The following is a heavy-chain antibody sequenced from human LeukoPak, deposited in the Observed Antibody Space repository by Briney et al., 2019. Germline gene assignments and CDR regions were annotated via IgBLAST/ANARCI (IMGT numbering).Heavy chain of an antibody. D-gene: IGHD1-26*01. CDR2: MNPNSGNT. Sequence: ASVKVSCKASGYTFTSYGINWVRQATGQGLEWMGWMNPNSGNTGYAQKFQGRVTMTRNTSISTAYMELSSLRSEDTAVYYCARGYRWELLPVDYWGQGTLVTVSS. J-gene: IGHJ4*02. CDR3: ARGYRWELLPVDY. CDR1: GYTFTSYG. V-gene: IGHV1-8*02.